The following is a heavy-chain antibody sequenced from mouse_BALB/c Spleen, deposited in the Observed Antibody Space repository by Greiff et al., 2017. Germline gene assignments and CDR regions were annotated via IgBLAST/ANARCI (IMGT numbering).Heavy chain of an antibody. V-gene: IGHV2-9*02. D-gene: IGHD1-2*01. J-gene: IGHJ1*01. CDR2: IWAGGST. CDR3: ARGRPYFDV. Sequence: VQRVESGPGLVAPSQSLSITCTVSGFSLTSYGVHWVRRPPGKGLEWLGVIWAGGSTNYNSALMSRLSISKDNSKSQVFLKMNSLQTDDTAMYYCARGRPYFDVWGAGTTVTVSS. CDR1: GFSLTSYG.